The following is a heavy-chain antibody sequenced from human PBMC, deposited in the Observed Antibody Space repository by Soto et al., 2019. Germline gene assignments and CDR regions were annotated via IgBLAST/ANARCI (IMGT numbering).Heavy chain of an antibody. CDR3: TKGYSSGWYPFDY. V-gene: IGHV3-23*01. CDR1: GFTFSSYA. J-gene: IGHJ4*02. Sequence: GGSLRLSCAASGFTFSSYAMSWVRQAPGKGLEWVSAISGSGGSTYYADSVKGLFTNSRDNPKNTLYLQMNSLRAEDTAVYYCTKGYSSGWYPFDYWGQGTLVTVSS. CDR2: ISGSGGST. D-gene: IGHD6-19*01.